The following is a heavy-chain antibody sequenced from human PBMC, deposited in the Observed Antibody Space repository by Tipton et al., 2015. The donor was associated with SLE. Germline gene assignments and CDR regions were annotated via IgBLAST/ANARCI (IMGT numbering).Heavy chain of an antibody. J-gene: IGHJ1*01. CDR3: ARARHGGAEYFEH. V-gene: IGHV4-59*13. CDR2: ISYSGHT. D-gene: IGHD3-3*01. CDR1: GGSISGYY. Sequence: TLSLTCTVSGGSISGYYWNWIRQPPGKGLEWIGYISYSGHTRYNTSLRNRVTISLDTSKNQFSLRLSYVTAADTAVYYCARARHGGAEYFEHWGQGTLVTVSS.